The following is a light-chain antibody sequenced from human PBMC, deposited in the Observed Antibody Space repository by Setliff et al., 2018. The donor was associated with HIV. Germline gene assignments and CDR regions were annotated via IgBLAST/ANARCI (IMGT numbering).Light chain of an antibody. J-gene: IGLJ1*01. CDR1: SSDVVDYNF. Sequence: QSALAQPASVSGSPGQSITTACTGTSSDVVDYNFVSWYQHHPGKAPKLVIYEVNKRPSGVPDRFSGSKSDNTASLTVSGLQADDEADYYCSAYAGRNNYVFGSGTKVTVL. V-gene: IGLV2-8*01. CDR2: EVN. CDR3: SAYAGRNNYV.